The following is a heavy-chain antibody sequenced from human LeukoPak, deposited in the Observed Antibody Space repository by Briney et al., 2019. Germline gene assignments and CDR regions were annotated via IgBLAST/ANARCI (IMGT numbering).Heavy chain of an antibody. J-gene: IGHJ3*02. CDR1: GGTFSSYA. V-gene: IGHV1-69*05. CDR3: ARIRSGSYFRVLDAFDI. Sequence: ASVKVSCKASGGTFSSYAISWVRQAPGQGLEWMGGIIPIFGTANYAQKFQGRVTITTDESTSTAYMELSSLRSEDTAVYYCARIRSGSYFRVLDAFDIWAKGQWSPSLQ. D-gene: IGHD1-26*01. CDR2: IIPIFGTA.